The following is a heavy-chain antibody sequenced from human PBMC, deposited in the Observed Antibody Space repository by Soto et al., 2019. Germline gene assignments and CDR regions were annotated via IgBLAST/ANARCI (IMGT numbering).Heavy chain of an antibody. Sequence: GGSLRLSCAASGFTFSRYAMSWVRQAPGKGLEWVSAISGSGGSTYYADSVKGRFTISRDDSKNTLYLQMNSLRAEDTAVYYCAKEGRDIVLMVYAALGAFDIWGQGTMVTVSS. V-gene: IGHV3-23*01. CDR2: ISGSGGST. CDR3: AKEGRDIVLMVYAALGAFDI. J-gene: IGHJ3*02. D-gene: IGHD2-8*01. CDR1: GFTFSRYA.